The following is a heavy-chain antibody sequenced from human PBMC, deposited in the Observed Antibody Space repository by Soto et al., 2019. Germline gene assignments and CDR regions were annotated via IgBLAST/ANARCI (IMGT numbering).Heavy chain of an antibody. CDR1: GGTFSSYA. Sequence: QVQLVQSGAEVKKPGSSVKVSCKASGGTFSSYAISWVRQAPGQGLEWMGGIIPIFGTANYAQKFRGRVTITADESKSAAYMELSSLRSEDTSVYYCARAEYYYDSSGYFWDYYGMDVWGQGTTVTVSS. J-gene: IGHJ6*02. CDR3: ARAEYYYDSSGYFWDYYGMDV. V-gene: IGHV1-69*01. D-gene: IGHD3-22*01. CDR2: IIPIFGTA.